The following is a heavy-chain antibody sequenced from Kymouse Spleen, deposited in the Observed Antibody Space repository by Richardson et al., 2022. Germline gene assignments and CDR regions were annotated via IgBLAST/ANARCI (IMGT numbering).Heavy chain of an antibody. CDR1: GGSFSGYY. J-gene: IGHJ4*02. CDR3: ARGGYYGSGSYSYYFDY. V-gene: IGHV4-34*01. CDR2: INHSGST. Sequence: QVQLQQWGAGLLKPSETLSLTCAVYGGSFSGYYWSWIRQPPGKGLEWIGEINHSGSTNYNPSLKSRVTISVDTSKNQFSLKLSSVTAADTAVYYCARGGYYGSGSYSYYFDYWGQGTLVTVSS. D-gene: IGHD3-10*01.